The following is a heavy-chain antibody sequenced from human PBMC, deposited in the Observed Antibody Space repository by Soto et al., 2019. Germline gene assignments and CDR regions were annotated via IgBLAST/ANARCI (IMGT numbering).Heavy chain of an antibody. V-gene: IGHV3-7*03. CDR3: ARATYSSSRYYNWFDP. CDR2: INQDGNEK. Sequence: ALRLYCAASGFTFNRYGMGWIRQAPGNGLEWVANINQDGNEKYYVDSVKGRFTISRDNAKTSLYLQMNSLRFEDTAVYYCARATYSSSRYYNWFDPWGQGTLVTVSS. CDR1: GFTFNRYG. J-gene: IGHJ5*02. D-gene: IGHD6-13*01.